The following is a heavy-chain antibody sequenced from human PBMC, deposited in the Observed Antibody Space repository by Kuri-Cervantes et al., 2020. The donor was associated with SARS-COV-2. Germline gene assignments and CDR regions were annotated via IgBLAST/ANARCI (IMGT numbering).Heavy chain of an antibody. J-gene: IGHJ6*02. Sequence: ASVKVSCKASGYTFTSYGISWVRQAPGQGLEWMGWISAYNGNTNYAQKLQGRVTMTTDTSTSIAYMELRSLRSDDTAIYYCAGGFDYGDYPYYYGMDVWGQGTTVTVSS. CDR2: ISAYNGNT. V-gene: IGHV1-18*04. CDR1: GYTFTSYG. D-gene: IGHD4-17*01. CDR3: AGGFDYGDYPYYYGMDV.